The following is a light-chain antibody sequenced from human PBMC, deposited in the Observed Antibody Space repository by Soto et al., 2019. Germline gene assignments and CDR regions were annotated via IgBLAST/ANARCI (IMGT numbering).Light chain of an antibody. J-gene: IGKJ5*01. Sequence: EVVMTQSPVTLSVSPGETATLSCRASQTVYSNLAWYQQKPGQAPRLLIHAASTSASGVPARFSGSGSGTEFTLTISSLQSDDFAVYYCQQYSTWPPITCGPGTRLDIK. CDR2: AAS. CDR1: QTVYSN. CDR3: QQYSTWPPIT. V-gene: IGKV3-15*01.